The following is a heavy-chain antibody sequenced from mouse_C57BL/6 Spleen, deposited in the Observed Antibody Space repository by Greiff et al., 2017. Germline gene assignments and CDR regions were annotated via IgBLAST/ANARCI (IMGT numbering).Heavy chain of an antibody. CDR2: ISSGSSTI. V-gene: IGHV5-17*01. CDR1: GFTFSDYG. CDR3: ARGVYYYGSSYDYFDY. J-gene: IGHJ2*01. Sequence: EVKLMESGGGLVKPGGSLKLSCAASGFTFSDYGMHWVRQAPEKGLEWVAYISSGSSTIYYADTVKGRFTISRDNAKNTLFLQMTSLRSEDTAMYYCARGVYYYGSSYDYFDYWGQGTTLTVSS. D-gene: IGHD1-1*01.